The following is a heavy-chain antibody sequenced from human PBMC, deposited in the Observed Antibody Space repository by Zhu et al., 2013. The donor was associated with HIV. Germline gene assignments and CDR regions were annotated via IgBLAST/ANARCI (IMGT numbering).Heavy chain of an antibody. Sequence: QVQLVQSGAEVKKPGSSVKVSCKASGGTFSSYAISWVRQAPGQGLEWMGGFDPEDGETIYAQKFQGRVTMTEDTSTDTAYMELSSLRSEDTAVYYCASSGRIFEYFQHWGQGTLVTVSS. J-gene: IGHJ1*01. CDR2: FDPEDGET. CDR3: ASSGRIFEYFQH. D-gene: IGHD2-15*01. V-gene: IGHV1-24*01. CDR1: GGTFSSYA.